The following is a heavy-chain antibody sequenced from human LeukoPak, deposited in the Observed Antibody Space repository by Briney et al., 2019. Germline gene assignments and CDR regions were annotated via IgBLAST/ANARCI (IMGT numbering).Heavy chain of an antibody. CDR1: GGSMRSYY. D-gene: IGHD4-17*01. Sequence: SDTLSLTCTVSGGSMRSYYWRWPPEPRGEGRVGLGYIYCRGSTNYNPSLKSRVTISVDASKNQFSLKLSSVTAADTAVYYCARGGGVTVTIFDYWGQGTLVSVSS. J-gene: IGHJ4*02. CDR3: ARGGGVTVTIFDY. V-gene: IGHV4-59*07. CDR2: IYCRGST.